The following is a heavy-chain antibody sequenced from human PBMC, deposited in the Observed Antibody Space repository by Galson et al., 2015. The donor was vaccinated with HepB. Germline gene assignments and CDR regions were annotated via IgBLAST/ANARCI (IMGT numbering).Heavy chain of an antibody. CDR3: ARDAYAFSWNWSFDL. V-gene: IGHV3-21*01. CDR2: ISSTSDYI. D-gene: IGHD6-13*01. J-gene: IGHJ2*01. Sequence: SLRLSCAASDFTSSSYSMNWVRQAPGKGLEWLSSISSTSDYIYYADSVKGRFTISRDNAKNSLYLQMSSLRAGDTAVYYCARDAYAFSWNWSFDLWGRGTLVTVSS. CDR1: DFTSSSYS.